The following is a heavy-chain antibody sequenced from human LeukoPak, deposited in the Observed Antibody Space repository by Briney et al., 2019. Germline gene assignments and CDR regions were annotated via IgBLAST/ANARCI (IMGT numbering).Heavy chain of an antibody. CDR1: GFTFSSYW. D-gene: IGHD2-21*01. CDR2: IKQDGSEK. J-gene: IGHJ6*02. V-gene: IGHV3-7*03. Sequence: PGGSLRLSCAASGFTFSSYWMSWVRQAPGKGLEWVANIKQDGSEKYYVDSVKGRFTISRDNAKNSLYLQMNSLRAEDTAVYYCAREGGDSGSYYYYGMDVWGQGTTVTVSS. CDR3: AREGGDSGSYYYYGMDV.